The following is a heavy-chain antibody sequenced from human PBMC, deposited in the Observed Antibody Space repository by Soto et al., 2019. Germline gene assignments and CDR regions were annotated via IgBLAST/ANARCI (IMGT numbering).Heavy chain of an antibody. CDR2: TYYRSKWYY. D-gene: IGHD1-26*01. J-gene: IGHJ4*01. Sequence: SETLSLTCSVSGYSIDRGYYWSWVRQSPSRGLEWLGRTYYRSKWYYEYAVSVRGRITINPDTSKNQYSLQLNSVTPEDTAVYFCARGEQYSGRIFDYWGQGTLVTVSS. CDR3: ARGEQYSGRIFDY. V-gene: IGHV6-1*01. CDR1: GYSIDRGYY.